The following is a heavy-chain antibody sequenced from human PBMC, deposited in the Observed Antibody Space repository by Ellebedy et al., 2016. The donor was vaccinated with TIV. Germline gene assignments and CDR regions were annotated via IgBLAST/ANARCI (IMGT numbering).Heavy chain of an antibody. CDR1: GGSMSNFY. CDR3: ARDQYYGSGSYYYYYGMDV. D-gene: IGHD3-10*01. J-gene: IGHJ6*02. CDR2: IYYSGST. Sequence: MPSETLSLTCAVSGGSMSNFYWSWIRQPPGKGLEWIGYIYYSGSTNYNPSLKSRVTISVDTSKNQFSLKLSSVTAADTAVYYCARDQYYGSGSYYYYYGMDVWGQGTTVTVSS. V-gene: IGHV4-59*01.